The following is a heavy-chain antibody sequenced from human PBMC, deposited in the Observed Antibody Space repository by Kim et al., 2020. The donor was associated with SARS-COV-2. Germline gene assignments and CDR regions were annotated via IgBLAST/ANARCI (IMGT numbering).Heavy chain of an antibody. CDR1: GGSLSPYY. CDR2: MHYTGSG. J-gene: IGHJ3*02. Sequence: SETLSLTCTVSGGSLSPYYWSWIRQPPGKGLEWVGYMHYTGSGNYNPYPKSRVAITVDATTNNFPLNLTSVTAADAAKYFYARFQHHSGSFFGPFAIWG. D-gene: IGHD3-10*01. CDR3: ARFQHHSGSFFGPFAI. V-gene: IGHV4-59*01.